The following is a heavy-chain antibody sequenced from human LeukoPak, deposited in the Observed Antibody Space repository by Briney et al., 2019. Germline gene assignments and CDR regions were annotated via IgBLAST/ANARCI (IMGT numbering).Heavy chain of an antibody. CDR3: ARDLKSVPYYYGSGSHYKVATGYYGMDV. J-gene: IGHJ6*02. Sequence: SETLSLTCAVYGGSFSGYYWSWIRQPPGKGLEWIGEINHSGSTNYNPSLKSRVTISVDTSKNQFSLKLSSVTAADTAVYYCARDLKSVPYYYGSGSHYKVATGYYGMDVWGQGTTVTVSS. V-gene: IGHV4-34*01. CDR2: INHSGST. D-gene: IGHD3-10*01. CDR1: GGSFSGYY.